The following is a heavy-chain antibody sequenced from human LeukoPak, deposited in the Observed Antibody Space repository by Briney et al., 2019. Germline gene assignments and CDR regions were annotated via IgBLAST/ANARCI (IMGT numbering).Heavy chain of an antibody. CDR1: GFTFSTYS. CDR3: APGYCSSSSCTHYFEY. CDR2: ISSSSNPI. J-gene: IGHJ4*02. V-gene: IGHV3-48*04. Sequence: GGSLRLSCAASGFTFSTYSMNWVRQAQGKGLEWVSYISSSSNPIYYVDSVKGRFTISRDNGKDSLYLQMNSLRAEDTAVYYCAPGYCSSSSCTHYFEYWGQGTLVTVSS. D-gene: IGHD2-2*01.